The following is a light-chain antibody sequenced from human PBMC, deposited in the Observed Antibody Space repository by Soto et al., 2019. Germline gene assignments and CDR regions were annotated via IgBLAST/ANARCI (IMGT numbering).Light chain of an antibody. J-gene: IGKJ2*01. V-gene: IGKV1-9*01. CDR3: QQLNTQSYT. CDR2: GAS. Sequence: DIQLTQSPSFLSASVGDRVTISCRASQGISNYLAWYHQKPGKAPKLLIFGASTLASGVPSRFSGSGSGTEFTLAISRLESEDIGTFYCQQLNTQSYTFGQGTKLEI. CDR1: QGISNY.